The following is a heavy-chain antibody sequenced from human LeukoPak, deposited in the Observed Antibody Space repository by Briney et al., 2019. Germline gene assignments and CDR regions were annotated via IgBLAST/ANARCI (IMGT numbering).Heavy chain of an antibody. CDR2: IDPSDSYT. D-gene: IGHD3-10*01. J-gene: IGHJ1*01. CDR3: ARHNYGSGNEYFQH. CDR1: GYSFTSYW. V-gene: IGHV5-10-1*01. Sequence: GECLKISCKGSGYSFTSYWISWVRQMPGKGLEWMGRIDPSDSYTNYSPSFQGHVTISADKSISTAYLQWSSLKASDTAMYYCARHNYGSGNEYFQHWGQGTLVTVFS.